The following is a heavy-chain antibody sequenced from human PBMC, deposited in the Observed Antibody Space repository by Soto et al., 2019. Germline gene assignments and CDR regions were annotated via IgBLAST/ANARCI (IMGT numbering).Heavy chain of an antibody. D-gene: IGHD2-21*02. V-gene: IGHV1-18*04. Sequence: ASVKVSCKASGYTFTGYYMPWVRQAPGQGLEWMGWISPYNGNTNYAQKFQGRVTMTTDTSTSTAYMELRSLRSDDTAVYYCASALVTTRNAFDIWGQGTMVTVSS. CDR1: GYTFTGYY. CDR3: ASALVTTRNAFDI. J-gene: IGHJ3*02. CDR2: ISPYNGNT.